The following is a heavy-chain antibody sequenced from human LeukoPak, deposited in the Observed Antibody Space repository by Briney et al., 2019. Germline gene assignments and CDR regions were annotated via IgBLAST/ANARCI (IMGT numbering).Heavy chain of an antibody. CDR2: ISYDGSNK. J-gene: IGHJ3*02. CDR3: AKVGYCSSTSCYTEGFSAFDI. D-gene: IGHD2-2*02. CDR1: GFTFSSYS. Sequence: GGSLRLSCAASGFTFSSYSMNWVRQAPGKGLEWVAVISYDGSNKYYADSVKGRFTISRDNSKNTLYLQMNSLRAEDTAVYYCAKVGYCSSTSCYTEGFSAFDIWGQGTMVTVSP. V-gene: IGHV3-30*18.